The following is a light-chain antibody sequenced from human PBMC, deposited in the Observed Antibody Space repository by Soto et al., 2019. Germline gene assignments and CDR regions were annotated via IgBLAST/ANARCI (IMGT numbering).Light chain of an antibody. V-gene: IGKV3-20*01. J-gene: IGKJ4*01. CDR3: QQYDRSPLT. CDR2: GAS. Sequence: EIVLTQSPGTLSLSPGERATLSCRASQSVSSNYLAWYQQKPGQAPRLLIYGASSRATGIPDRFSGSGSGTDFTVTISGLEAEDFAVYYCQQYDRSPLTFGGGTKVEIK. CDR1: QSVSSNY.